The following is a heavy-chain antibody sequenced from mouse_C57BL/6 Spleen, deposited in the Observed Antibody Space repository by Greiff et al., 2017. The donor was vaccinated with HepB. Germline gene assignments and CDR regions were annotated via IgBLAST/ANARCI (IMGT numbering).Heavy chain of an antibody. D-gene: IGHD2-4*01. CDR2: ISYDGSN. CDR1: GYSITSGYY. CDR3: ARVIKGFFDY. V-gene: IGHV3-6*01. J-gene: IGHJ2*01. Sequence: DSGPGLVKPSQSLSLTCSVTGYSITSGYYWNWIRQFPGNKLEWMGYISYDGSNNYNPSLKNRISITRDTSKNQFFLKLNSVTTEDTATYYCARVIKGFFDYWGQGTTLTVSS.